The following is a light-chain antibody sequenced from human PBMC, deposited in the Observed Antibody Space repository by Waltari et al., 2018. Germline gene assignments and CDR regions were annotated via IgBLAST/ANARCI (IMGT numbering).Light chain of an antibody. J-gene: IGLJ2*01. CDR2: EGS. CDR3: NSYAGSNIYV. V-gene: IGLV2-8*01. Sequence: QSALTQPPSASGSPGQSVTISCTGTSRDVGGYNYVSWYQQHPGKAPKLMIYEGSKRPSGVPDRLSASKSGNTASLTVSGLQAEDEADYYCNSYAGSNIYVFGGGTKLTVL. CDR1: SRDVGGYNY.